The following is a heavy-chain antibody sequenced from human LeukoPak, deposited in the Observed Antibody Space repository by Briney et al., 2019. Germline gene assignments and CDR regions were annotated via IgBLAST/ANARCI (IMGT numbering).Heavy chain of an antibody. CDR2: IYYSGST. Sequence: SETLSLTCTVSGGSFSNYNYYWGWIRQPPGKGLEWIGYIYYSGSTNYNPSLKSRVTISVDTSKNQFSLKLSSVTAADTAVYYCARDGRRGKYYYDSTGVSPWGQGTLVTVSS. CDR1: GGSFSNYNYY. V-gene: IGHV4-61*01. J-gene: IGHJ5*02. D-gene: IGHD3-22*01. CDR3: ARDGRRGKYYYDSTGVSP.